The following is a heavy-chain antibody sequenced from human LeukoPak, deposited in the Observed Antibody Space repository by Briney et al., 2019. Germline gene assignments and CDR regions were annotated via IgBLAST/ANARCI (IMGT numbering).Heavy chain of an antibody. D-gene: IGHD2-15*01. V-gene: IGHV3-9*01. Sequence: GRSLRLSCAASGFTFDDYAMHWVRQAPGKGLEWVSGISWNSGSIGYADSVKGRFTISRDNAKNSLYLQMNSLRAEDTALYYCAKGYCSGGSRYLASLDYWGQGTLVTVSS. CDR2: ISWNSGSI. J-gene: IGHJ4*02. CDR1: GFTFDDYA. CDR3: AKGYCSGGSRYLASLDY.